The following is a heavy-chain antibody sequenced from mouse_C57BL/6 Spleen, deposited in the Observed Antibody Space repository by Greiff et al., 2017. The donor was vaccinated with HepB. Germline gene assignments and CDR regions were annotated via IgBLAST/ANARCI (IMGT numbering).Heavy chain of an antibody. CDR1: GYTFTSYW. CDR2: IDPSDSYT. D-gene: IGHD3-2*02. Sequence: VQLVESGAELVRPGTSVKLSCKASGYTFTSYWMHWVKQRPGQGLEWIGVIDPSDSYTNYNQKFKGKATLTVDTSSSTAYMQLSSLTSEDSAVYYCARGGSGYVDYWGQGTTLTVSS. V-gene: IGHV1-59*01. J-gene: IGHJ2*01. CDR3: ARGGSGYVDY.